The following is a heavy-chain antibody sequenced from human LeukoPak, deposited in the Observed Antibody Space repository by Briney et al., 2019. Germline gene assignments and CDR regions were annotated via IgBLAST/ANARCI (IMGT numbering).Heavy chain of an antibody. D-gene: IGHD7-27*01. J-gene: IGHJ3*02. CDR2: MKQDGSEK. Sequence: GGSLRLSCAASGFIFSNYWMDWVRQAPGKGLEWVANMKQDGSEKYYVDSVKGRFTISRDNARNSLSLQMNSLRAEDTAVYYCARRGNDWGPLDIWGQGTVVTVSS. CDR1: GFIFSNYW. V-gene: IGHV3-7*01. CDR3: ARRGNDWGPLDI.